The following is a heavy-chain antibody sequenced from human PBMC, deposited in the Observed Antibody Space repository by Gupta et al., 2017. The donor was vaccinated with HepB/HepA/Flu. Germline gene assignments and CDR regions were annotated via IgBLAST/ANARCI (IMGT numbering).Heavy chain of an antibody. CDR1: GFSLRNTRMG. CDR3: ARIVAEHGTVVPAAMKDYFYMDV. CDR2: MCSNDEK. Sequence: QVTLQESGPVLVKPTETLTLTCTVSGFSLRNTRMGVSWIRQPQGEALEWHARMCSNDEKSYSTSLKRRLTISKETSKSQVVLTMTNLDPVETGTYYCARIVAEHGTVVPAAMKDYFYMDVWGKGTTVTVAS. J-gene: IGHJ6*03. D-gene: IGHD2-2*01. V-gene: IGHV2-26*01.